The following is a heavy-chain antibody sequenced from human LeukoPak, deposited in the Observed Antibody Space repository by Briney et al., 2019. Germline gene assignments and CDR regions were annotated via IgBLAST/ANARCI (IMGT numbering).Heavy chain of an antibody. CDR2: IWFDGSNK. D-gene: IGHD7-27*01. J-gene: IGHJ4*02. V-gene: IGHV3-33*01. Sequence: PGDSLRLSCAACGFTLSSYGMHWVRQAPGKGLEWVAVIWFDGSNKYYADSVKGRFTISRDNSKNTLYLQMNSLRAEDTAVYYCARDRDWGCSYCSYWGQGTLVTVSS. CDR3: ARDRDWGCSYCSY. CDR1: GFTLSSYG.